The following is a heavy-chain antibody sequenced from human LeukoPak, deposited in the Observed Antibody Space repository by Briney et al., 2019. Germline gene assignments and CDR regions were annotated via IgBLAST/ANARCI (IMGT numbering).Heavy chain of an antibody. CDR1: GFTFSSYW. CDR2: IKQDGSEK. D-gene: IGHD6-19*01. CDR3: ARAREQWLAYYYYYMDV. Sequence: PGGSVRLSCAASGFTFSSYWMSWVRQAPGKGLEWVANIKQDGSEKYYVDSVKGRFTISRDNAKNSLYLQMNRLSDEDTAVYYCARAREQWLAYYYYYMDVWGKGTTVTVSS. V-gene: IGHV3-7*01. J-gene: IGHJ6*03.